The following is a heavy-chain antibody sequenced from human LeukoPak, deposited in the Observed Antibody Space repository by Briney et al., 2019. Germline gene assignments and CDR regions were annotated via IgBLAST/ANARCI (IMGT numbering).Heavy chain of an antibody. J-gene: IGHJ5*02. CDR3: ARVDEGYCSGGSCPNGFDP. V-gene: IGHV7-4-1*02. D-gene: IGHD2-15*01. Sequence: ASVKVSCKASGYTFTSYAMNWVRQAPGQGLEWMGWINTNTGNPTYAQGFTGRFVFSLDTSVSTAYLQISSLKAEDTAVYYCARVDEGYCSGGSCPNGFDPWGQGTLVTVSS. CDR2: INTNTGNP. CDR1: GYTFTSYA.